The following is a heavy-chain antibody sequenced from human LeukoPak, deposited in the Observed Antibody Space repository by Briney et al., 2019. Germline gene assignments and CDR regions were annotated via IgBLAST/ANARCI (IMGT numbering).Heavy chain of an antibody. V-gene: IGHV4-34*01. D-gene: IGHD2-15*01. Sequence: SETLSLTCAVYGGSFSGYYWSWIRQPPGKGLEWIGEINHSGSTNYNPSLKSRVTISVDTSKNQFSLKLSSVTAADTAVYYCARRDCSGGGCYSSSYYYYYYYMDVWGKGTTVTVSS. J-gene: IGHJ6*03. CDR3: ARRDCSGGGCYSSSYYYYYYYMDV. CDR1: GGSFSGYY. CDR2: INHSGST.